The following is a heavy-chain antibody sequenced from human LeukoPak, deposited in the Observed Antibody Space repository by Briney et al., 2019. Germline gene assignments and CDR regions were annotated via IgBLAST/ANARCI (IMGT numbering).Heavy chain of an antibody. CDR3: ARDPYFDWLLDY. CDR1: GFTLSSYA. V-gene: IGHV3-30*17. J-gene: IGHJ4*02. Sequence: GGSLRLSCAAPGFTLSSYAMHWVRQAPGKGLRWVAVISSDGSNKYYADSVKGRFTISRDNSKNTLYLQMNSLRAEDTSVYYCARDPYFDWLLDYWGQGILVTVSS. D-gene: IGHD3-9*01. CDR2: ISSDGSNK.